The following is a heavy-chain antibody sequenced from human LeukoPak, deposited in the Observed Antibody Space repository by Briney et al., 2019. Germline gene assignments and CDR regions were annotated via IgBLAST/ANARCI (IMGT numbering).Heavy chain of an antibody. CDR3: TRDRGTYNWFDP. D-gene: IGHD2-15*01. CDR2: IDKKDNLYAT. V-gene: IGHV3-73*01. CDR1: GFTLSGSA. Sequence: TGGSLRLSCVASGFTLSGSAVHWVRQSSGKGLEWVGHIDKKDNLYATAYAESVKGRFAISRGDSKDTAFLHMDSLKTEDTALYYCTRDRGTYNWFDPWGQGTLVTVSS. J-gene: IGHJ5*02.